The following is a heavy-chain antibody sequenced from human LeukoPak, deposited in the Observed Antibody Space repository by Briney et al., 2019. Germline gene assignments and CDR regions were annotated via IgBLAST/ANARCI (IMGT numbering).Heavy chain of an antibody. CDR3: AKDISSTIVVVPAAKGDYYYYYGMDV. Sequence: PGGSLRLSCAASGFTFDDYAMRWVRQAPGKGLEWVSGISWNSGSIGYADSVKGRFTISRDNAKDSLYLQMSSLRAEDTALYYCAKDISSTIVVVPAAKGDYYYYYGMDVWGQGTTVTVSS. J-gene: IGHJ6*02. CDR2: ISWNSGSI. V-gene: IGHV3-9*01. D-gene: IGHD2-2*01. CDR1: GFTFDDYA.